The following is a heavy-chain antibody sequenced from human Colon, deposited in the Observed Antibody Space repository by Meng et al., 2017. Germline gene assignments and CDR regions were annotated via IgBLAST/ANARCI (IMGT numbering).Heavy chain of an antibody. V-gene: IGHV4-59*01. CDR3: ATSDRVPGWFDP. D-gene: IGHD3-10*01. CDR1: GASIKSYF. J-gene: IGHJ5*02. Sequence: VPLQDSGPGLGKPSETLPLLCTLSGASIKSYFWSWLRQAPGKGLEWIASIYYSGRTDYNPSLKSRVAISVDTSKSHFSLNLSSVTAADTAVYYCATSDRVPGWFDPWGQGTLVTVSS. CDR2: IYYSGRT.